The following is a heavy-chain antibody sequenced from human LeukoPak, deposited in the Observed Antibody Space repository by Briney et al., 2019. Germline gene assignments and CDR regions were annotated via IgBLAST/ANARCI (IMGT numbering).Heavy chain of an antibody. D-gene: IGHD3-10*01. CDR3: ARHPLYGSLDY. J-gene: IGHJ4*02. CDR2: INHSGST. Sequence: SETLSLTCAVYGGSFSGYYWSWIRQPPGKGLEWIGEINHSGSTNYNPSLKSRVTISVDTSKNQFSPKLSSVTAADTAVYYCARHPLYGSLDYWGQGTLVTVSS. V-gene: IGHV4-34*01. CDR1: GGSFSGYY.